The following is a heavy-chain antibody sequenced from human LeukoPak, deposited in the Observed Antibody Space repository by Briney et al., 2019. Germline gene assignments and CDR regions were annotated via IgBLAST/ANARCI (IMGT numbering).Heavy chain of an antibody. D-gene: IGHD6-13*01. V-gene: IGHV1-69*13. CDR2: IIPIFGTA. Sequence: ASVKVSCKASGYTFTSYAMNWVRQAPGQGLEWMGGIIPIFGTANYAQKFQGRVTITADESTSTAYMELSSLRSEDTAVYYCARGDYAYSKRLLVLNWFDPWGQGTLVTVSS. J-gene: IGHJ5*02. CDR1: GYTFTSYA. CDR3: ARGDYAYSKRLLVLNWFDP.